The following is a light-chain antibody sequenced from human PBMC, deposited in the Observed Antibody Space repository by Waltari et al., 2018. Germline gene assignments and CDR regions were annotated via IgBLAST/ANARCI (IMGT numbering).Light chain of an antibody. J-gene: IGLJ3*02. V-gene: IGLV2-23*01. CDR1: RSDVGSYNF. CDR2: EGS. Sequence: QSALTQPASVSGSPGQSITISCIGTRSDVGSYNFVSWYQQHPGKAPKFIIYEGSKRPSGVSVRFSGSKSGNTASLTIAGLQAEDEADYYCCSYAGSGTWVFGGGTKLAVL. CDR3: CSYAGSGTWV.